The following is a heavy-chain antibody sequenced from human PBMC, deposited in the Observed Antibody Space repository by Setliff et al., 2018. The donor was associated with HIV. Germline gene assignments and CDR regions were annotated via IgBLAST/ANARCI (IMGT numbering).Heavy chain of an antibody. CDR1: GGSISSSSYY. Sequence: PSETLSLTCTVSGGSISSSSYYWGWIRQPPGKRLEWIGTIYTSGNTNYHPSLKRRVTISGDTSNNHFSLRLTSVTAAATAVYYCARDVPMVRGVISTTWFDPWGQGTLVTVYS. D-gene: IGHD3-10*01. CDR3: ARDVPMVRGVISTTWFDP. J-gene: IGHJ5*02. V-gene: IGHV4-39*02. CDR2: IYTSGNT.